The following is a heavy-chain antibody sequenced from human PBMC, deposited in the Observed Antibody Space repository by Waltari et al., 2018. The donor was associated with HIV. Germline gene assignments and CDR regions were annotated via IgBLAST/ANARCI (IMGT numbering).Heavy chain of an antibody. Sequence: QVQLQESGPGLVKPSETLSRTCSVTGDSITGYYWTWIRQHLGKRLEWIGSMYYSGSTQYNPSLKSRVTMSLDTSRRQVSLMLTSVTAADTAIFYCAREKPPYDLWSDSQIWGNYGLDVWGPGTTVIVSS. CDR1: GDSITGYY. D-gene: IGHD3-3*01. CDR3: AREKPPYDLWSDSQIWGNYGLDV. V-gene: IGHV4-59*01. J-gene: IGHJ6*02. CDR2: MYYSGST.